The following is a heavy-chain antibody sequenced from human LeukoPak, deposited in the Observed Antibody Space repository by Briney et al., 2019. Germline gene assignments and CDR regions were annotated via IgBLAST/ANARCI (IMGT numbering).Heavy chain of an antibody. CDR2: LSAYNDNT. CDR3: ARGGVVTAPPYYFDC. D-gene: IGHD2-21*02. J-gene: IGHJ4*02. Sequence: ASVKVSCKASGYTFTSYGISWVRQAPGQGLEWMGWLSAYNDNTNYAQKLQGRVTMTIDTSTSTAYMELRSLRSDDTAVYYCARGGVVTAPPYYFDCWGQGTLVTVSS. V-gene: IGHV1-18*01. CDR1: GYTFTSYG.